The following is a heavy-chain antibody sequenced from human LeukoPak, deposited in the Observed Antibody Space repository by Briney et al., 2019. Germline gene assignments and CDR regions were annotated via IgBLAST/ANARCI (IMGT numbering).Heavy chain of an antibody. V-gene: IGHV3-73*01. D-gene: IGHD3-22*01. J-gene: IGHJ3*02. Sequence: GGSLRLSCAASGFTFSGSAMHWVRQASGKGLEWVGRIRSKANSYATAYAASVKGRFTISRDDSKNTAYLQMNSLKTEDTAVYYCTRLVVLLPGDSSGHRFHAFDIWGQGTMVTVSS. CDR1: GFTFSGSA. CDR3: TRLVVLLPGDSSGHRFHAFDI. CDR2: IRSKANSYAT.